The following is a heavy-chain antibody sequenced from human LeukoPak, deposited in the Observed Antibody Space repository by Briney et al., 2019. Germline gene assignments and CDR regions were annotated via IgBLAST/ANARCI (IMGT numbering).Heavy chain of an antibody. V-gene: IGHV3-21*01. D-gene: IGHD6-13*01. CDR1: GFTFSSYS. CDR2: ISSSSSYI. CDR3: AGGGSSWYGGNWFDP. J-gene: IGHJ5*02. Sequence: GSLRLSCAASGFTFSSYSMNWVRQAPGKGLEWVSSISSSSSYIYYADSVKGRFTISRDNAKNSLYLQMNSLRAEDTAVYSCAGGGSSWYGGNWFDPWGQGTLVTVSS.